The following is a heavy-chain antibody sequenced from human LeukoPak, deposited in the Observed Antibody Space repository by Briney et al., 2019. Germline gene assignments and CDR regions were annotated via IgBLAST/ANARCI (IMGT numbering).Heavy chain of an antibody. D-gene: IGHD3-10*01. CDR2: ISAYNGNT. V-gene: IGHV1-18*01. Sequence: ASVKVSCKASGYTFTNYGINWVRQAPGQGLEWMGWISAYNGNTNYAQKLQGRVTMTTDTSTSTAYMELRSLRSDDTAAYYCARTITMVRGVIITNNWFDPWGQGTLVTVSS. CDR3: ARTITMVRGVIITNNWFDP. J-gene: IGHJ5*02. CDR1: GYTFTNYG.